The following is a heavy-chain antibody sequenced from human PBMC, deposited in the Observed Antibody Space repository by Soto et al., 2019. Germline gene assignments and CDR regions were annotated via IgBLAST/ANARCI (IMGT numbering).Heavy chain of an antibody. CDR1: GFTFSSYS. CDR2: IRSSSSYI. D-gene: IGHD5-18*01. V-gene: IGHV3-21*06. Sequence: GGSLRLSCAASGFTFSSYSMNWVRQAPGKGLEWVSSIRSSSSYIYYADSVKGRFTISRDNAKNSLYLQMNSLRAEDTAVYYCAKEGGGGAAMVTSYFDYWGQGP. CDR3: AKEGGGGAAMVTSYFDY. J-gene: IGHJ4*02.